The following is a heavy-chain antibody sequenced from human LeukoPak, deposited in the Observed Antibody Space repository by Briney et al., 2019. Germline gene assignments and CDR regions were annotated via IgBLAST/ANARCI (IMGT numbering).Heavy chain of an antibody. D-gene: IGHD4-17*01. CDR1: GGSISSSSYY. Sequence: SETLSLTCTVSGGSISSSSYYWGWLRQPPGKGPEWIGRIYYSGSTYYNPSLKSRVTISVDTSKNQFSLKLSSVTAADTAVYYCARGFATVTTRFGFGRFYYYGMDVWGQGTTVTVSS. CDR2: IYYSGST. CDR3: ARGFATVTTRFGFGRFYYYGMDV. V-gene: IGHV4-39*01. J-gene: IGHJ6*02.